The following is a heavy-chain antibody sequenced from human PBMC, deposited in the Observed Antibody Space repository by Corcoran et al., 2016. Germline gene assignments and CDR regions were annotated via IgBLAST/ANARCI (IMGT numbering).Heavy chain of an antibody. CDR1: GDSVSSNSAA. Sequence: QVQLQQSGPGLVKPSQTLSLTCAISGDSVSSNSAAWNWIRQSPSRGLEWLGRTYYRSKWYNDYAVSVKSRITINPDTSKNQFSLQLNSVTPEDTAVYYCARAPLGYGSSTSCYYDAFDIWGQGTMVTVSS. V-gene: IGHV6-1*01. D-gene: IGHD2-2*01. CDR2: TYYRSKWYN. CDR3: ARAPLGYGSSTSCYYDAFDI. J-gene: IGHJ3*02.